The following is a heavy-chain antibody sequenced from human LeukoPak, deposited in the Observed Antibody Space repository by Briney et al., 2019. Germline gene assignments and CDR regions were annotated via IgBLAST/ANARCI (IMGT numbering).Heavy chain of an antibody. CDR2: IYYSGST. Sequence: SETLSLTCTVSGGSISSYYWSWIRQPPGKGLEWIGYIYYSGSTNYNPSLKSRVTISVDTSKNQFSLKLSSVTAADTAVYYCARGHFYYYGSGSYSYWGQGTLVTVSS. D-gene: IGHD3-10*01. V-gene: IGHV4-59*01. CDR1: GGSISSYY. J-gene: IGHJ4*02. CDR3: ARGHFYYYGSGSYSY.